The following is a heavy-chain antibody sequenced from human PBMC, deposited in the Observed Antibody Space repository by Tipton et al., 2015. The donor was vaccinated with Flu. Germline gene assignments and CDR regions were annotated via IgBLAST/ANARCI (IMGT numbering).Heavy chain of an antibody. Sequence: SLRLSCAASGFTFSSYSMNWVRQAPGKGLEWVSSISSSSSYIYYADSVKGRFTISRDNAKNSLYLQMNSLRAEDTAVYYCARAIRSTPPVDYWGQGTLVTVSS. CDR3: ARAIRSTPPVDY. V-gene: IGHV3-21*01. CDR2: ISSSSSYI. J-gene: IGHJ4*02. CDR1: GFTFSSYS. D-gene: IGHD2-15*01.